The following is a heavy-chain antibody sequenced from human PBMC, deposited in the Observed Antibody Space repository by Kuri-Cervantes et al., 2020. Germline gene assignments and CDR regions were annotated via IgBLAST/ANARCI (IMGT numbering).Heavy chain of an antibody. V-gene: IGHV3-33*01. CDR2: IWYDGSNK. J-gene: IGHJ5*02. D-gene: IGHD1-26*01. Sequence: EGSLRLSCAASGFTFSSYGMHWVRQAPGKGLEWVAVIWYDGSNKYYTDSVKGRFTISRDNSKNTPYLQMNSLRAEDTAVYYCARDTSVGRNWFDPWGQGTLVTVSS. CDR1: GFTFSSYG. CDR3: ARDTSVGRNWFDP.